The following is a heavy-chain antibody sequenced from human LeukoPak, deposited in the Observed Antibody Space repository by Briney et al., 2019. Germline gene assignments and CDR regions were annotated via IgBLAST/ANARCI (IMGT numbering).Heavy chain of an antibody. J-gene: IGHJ4*02. CDR1: GFTLSNYG. V-gene: IGHV3-23*01. Sequence: GGSLRLSCSASGFTLSNYGMSWVRQAPGKGLEWVSGISGSGSTYYADSVKGRFTISSDNSKNTLYLQVNSLRAEDTAVYYCAKGSGGTYYSSFDYWGQGTLVTVSS. CDR3: AKGSGGTYYSSFDY. CDR2: ISGSGST. D-gene: IGHD2-15*01.